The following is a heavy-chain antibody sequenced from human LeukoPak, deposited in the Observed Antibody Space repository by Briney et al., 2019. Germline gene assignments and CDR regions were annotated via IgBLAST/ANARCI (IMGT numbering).Heavy chain of an antibody. D-gene: IGHD3-10*01. CDR3: ARQTLRGVSYFAF. J-gene: IGHJ4*02. Sequence: GESLKISCKGSGYSLTSFWIGWVRQMPGKGLEWMGIIFPADSDTKYSPSFQGQVTISADKSINTAYLQWSSLKASDTAMYYCARQTLRGVSYFAFWGQGTLVTVSS. CDR2: IFPADSDT. V-gene: IGHV5-51*01. CDR1: GYSLTSFW.